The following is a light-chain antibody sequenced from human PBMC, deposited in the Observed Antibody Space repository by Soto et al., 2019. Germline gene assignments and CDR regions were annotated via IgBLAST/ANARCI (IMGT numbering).Light chain of an antibody. V-gene: IGKV3-11*01. J-gene: IGKJ5*01. CDR3: QQRSKWPIT. Sequence: EIVLTQSPATLSLSPGERGTLSCRASQSVSSDLAWYQQRPGQAPRILIHDASNRATGIPAMFSGSGSGTDCTLTSSSLEPEDFAVYYCQQRSKWPITFGQGTRLEIQ. CDR1: QSVSSD. CDR2: DAS.